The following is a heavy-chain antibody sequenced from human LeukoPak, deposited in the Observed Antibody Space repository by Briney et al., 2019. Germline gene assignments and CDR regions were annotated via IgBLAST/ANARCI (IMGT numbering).Heavy chain of an antibody. J-gene: IGHJ3*02. V-gene: IGHV3-21*01. D-gene: IGHD3-10*01. CDR1: GFTFSSYS. Sequence: GGSLRLSCAASGFTFSSYSMNWVRQAPGKGLEWVSSISSSSSYIYYADSVKGRFTISRDDAKSSLYLQMNSLRAEDTAVYYCARDYPSGSSPGEAFDIWGQGTMVTVSS. CDR2: ISSSSSYI. CDR3: ARDYPSGSSPGEAFDI.